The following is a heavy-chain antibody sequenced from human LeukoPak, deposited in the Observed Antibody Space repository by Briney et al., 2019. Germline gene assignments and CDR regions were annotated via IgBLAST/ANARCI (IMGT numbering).Heavy chain of an antibody. V-gene: IGHV3-7*03. J-gene: IGHJ4*02. CDR2: IRQDGGEG. CDR3: ARAQYYYDSSGYPFRGEVYFDY. D-gene: IGHD3-22*01. Sequence: GGSLRLSCAASGFMFSSYWMTWVRQAPGKGLEWVANIRQDGGEGYYVDSVKGRFTISRDNAKNSLYLQMNSLRAEDTAVYYCARAQYYYDSSGYPFRGEVYFDYWGQGTLVTVSS. CDR1: GFMFSSYW.